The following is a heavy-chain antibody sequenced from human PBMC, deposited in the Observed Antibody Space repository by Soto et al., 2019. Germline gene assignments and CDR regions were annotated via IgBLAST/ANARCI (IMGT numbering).Heavy chain of an antibody. J-gene: IGHJ5*02. CDR1: GGSISSSNW. Sequence: SETLSLTCAVSGGSISSSNWWSWVRQPPGKGLEWIGEIYHSGSTNYNPSLKSRVTISVDKSKNQFSLKPSSVTAADTAVYYCATIFLYGGSFDPWGQGTLVTVSS. V-gene: IGHV4-4*02. CDR3: ATIFLYGGSFDP. CDR2: IYHSGST. D-gene: IGHD1-26*01.